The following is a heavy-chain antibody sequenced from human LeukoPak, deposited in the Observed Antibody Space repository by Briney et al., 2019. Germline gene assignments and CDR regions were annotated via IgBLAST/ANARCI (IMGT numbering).Heavy chain of an antibody. J-gene: IGHJ5*02. CDR1: GGSISSSNW. CDR3: AREIRDSKDRCWFDP. CDR2: IYHSGST. V-gene: IGHV4-4*02. Sequence: SGTLSLTCAVSGGSISSSNWWSWVRQPPGKGLEWIGEIYHSGSTNYNPSLKSRVTISVDKSKNQFSLKLSSVTAADTAVYYCAREIRDSKDRCWFDPWGQGTLVTVSS. D-gene: IGHD3-10*01.